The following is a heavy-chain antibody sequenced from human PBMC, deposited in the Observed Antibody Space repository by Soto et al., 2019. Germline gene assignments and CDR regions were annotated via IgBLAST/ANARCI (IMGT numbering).Heavy chain of an antibody. J-gene: IGHJ4*02. CDR1: GVTMTAYY. Sequence: SETLSLTCTVSGVTMTAYYWSWIRQPPGKGLEWLGYIYYSGSPNYNPSLKSRVTISVDSAKSQFSLKLTSVTAADTAVYYCARQDPFNTGWHFDSWGQGTLVTVSS. D-gene: IGHD6-19*01. V-gene: IGHV4-59*08. CDR2: IYYSGSP. CDR3: ARQDPFNTGWHFDS.